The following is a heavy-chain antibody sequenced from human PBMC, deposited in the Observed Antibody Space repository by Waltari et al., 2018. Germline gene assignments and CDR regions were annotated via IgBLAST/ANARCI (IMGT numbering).Heavy chain of an antibody. Sequence: QLQLRESGPGLVKPSETLSLSCTVSGGSFTRGLYFWGWIRQPPGKGLEWLVSIYYRGDTYYNADLRSRLTMAVDTSKNQFSLNLTSVSAEDTAVYYCARHPRVVPAIPGWFDPWGQGTLVTVSS. V-gene: IGHV4-39*01. J-gene: IGHJ5*02. CDR1: GGSFTRGLYF. D-gene: IGHD2-21*02. CDR2: IYYRGDT. CDR3: ARHPRVVPAIPGWFDP.